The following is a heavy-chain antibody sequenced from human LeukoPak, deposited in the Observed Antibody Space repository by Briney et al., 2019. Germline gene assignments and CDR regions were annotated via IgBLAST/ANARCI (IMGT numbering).Heavy chain of an antibody. CDR1: GYTFTGYY. CDR3: ARGLLWFGESNSFDY. V-gene: IGHV1-2*04. D-gene: IGHD3-10*01. Sequence: ASVKVSCKASGYTFTGYYMHWVRQAPGQGLEWMGWINPNSGGTNYAQKFQGWVTMTRDTSISTAYMELSRLRSDDTAVYYCARGLLWFGESNSFDYWGQGTLVTVSS. J-gene: IGHJ4*02. CDR2: INPNSGGT.